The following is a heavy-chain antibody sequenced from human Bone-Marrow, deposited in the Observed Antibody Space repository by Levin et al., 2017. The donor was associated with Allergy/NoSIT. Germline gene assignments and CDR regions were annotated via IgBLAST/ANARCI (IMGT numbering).Heavy chain of an antibody. CDR2: MSWNVGNI. J-gene: IGHJ4*02. CDR3: VKDVGWTVAGGFDH. Sequence: SLKISCAASGFSFEGFAMHWVRRAPGKGLEWVSGMSWNVGNIGYADSVKGRFTISRDNAKNSLYLQMNSLRVDDTAVYYCVKDVGWTVAGGFDHWGQGTLVTVSS. CDR1: GFSFEGFA. D-gene: IGHD6-19*01. V-gene: IGHV3-9*01.